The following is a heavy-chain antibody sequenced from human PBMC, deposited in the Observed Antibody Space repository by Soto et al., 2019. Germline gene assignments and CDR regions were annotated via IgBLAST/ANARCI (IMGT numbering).Heavy chain of an antibody. Sequence: QVQLVESGGGVVQPGRSLRLSCAASGFTFSSYGMHWVRQAPGKGLEWVAVISYDGSNKYYADSVKSRFTISRDNSKNAVYLQMNGLRAGDTAVYYCSKMVAVTTTFYYCGMYVWGQGTTVTVSS. J-gene: IGHJ6*02. CDR2: ISYDGSNK. CDR3: SKMVAVTTTFYYCGMYV. V-gene: IGHV3-30*18. CDR1: GFTFSSYG. D-gene: IGHD4-17*01.